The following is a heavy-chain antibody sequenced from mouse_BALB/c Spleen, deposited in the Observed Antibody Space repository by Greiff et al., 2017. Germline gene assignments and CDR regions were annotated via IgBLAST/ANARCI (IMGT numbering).Heavy chain of an antibody. CDR3: ARSYDYGGSWFAY. V-gene: IGHV1-87*01. D-gene: IGHD2-4*01. J-gene: IGHJ3*01. CDR1: GYTFTSYW. CDR2: IYPGDGDT. Sequence: VQLQQSGAELARPGASVKLSCKASGYTFTSYWMQWVKQRPGQGLEWIGAIYPGDGDTRYTQKFKGKATLTADKSSSTAYMQLSSLASEDSAVYYCARSYDYGGSWFAYWGQGTLVTVSA.